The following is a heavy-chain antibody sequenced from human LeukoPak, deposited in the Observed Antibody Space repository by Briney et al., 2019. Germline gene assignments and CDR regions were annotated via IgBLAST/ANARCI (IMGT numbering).Heavy chain of an antibody. CDR1: GFTFSSYG. D-gene: IGHD6-19*01. Sequence: GGSLRLSCAASGFTFSSYGMSWVRQAPGKGLEWVSAISGSGGSTYYADSVKGRFTISRDNSKNTLYLQMNSLRAEDTAVYYCAKRPYSSGWYFDYWGQGTLVTVSS. CDR3: AKRPYSSGWYFDY. CDR2: ISGSGGST. V-gene: IGHV3-23*01. J-gene: IGHJ4*02.